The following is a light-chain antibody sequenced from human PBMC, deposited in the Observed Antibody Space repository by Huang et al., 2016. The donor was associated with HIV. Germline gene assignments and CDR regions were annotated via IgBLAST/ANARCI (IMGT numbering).Light chain of an antibody. CDR2: YAS. J-gene: IGKJ2*01. V-gene: IGKV1-NL1*01. CDR1: QGISNS. CDR3: QQYSSPPPLYT. Sequence: IQMTQSPSSLSASVGDRVTITCRASQGISNSLAWYQQKPGTAPKQLVYYASRLESGVPSRFNGSGSGTDYTLTISGLQPEDFATYYCQQYSSPPPLYTFGQGTKLEIK.